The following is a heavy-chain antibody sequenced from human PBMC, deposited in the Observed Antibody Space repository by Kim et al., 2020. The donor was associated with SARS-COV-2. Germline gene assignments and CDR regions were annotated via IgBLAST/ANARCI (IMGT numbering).Heavy chain of an antibody. D-gene: IGHD2-21*02. J-gene: IGHJ4*02. Sequence: SETLSLTCTVSGGSISSGGYYWSWIRQHPGKGLEWIGYIYYSGSTYYNPSLKSRVTISVDTSKNQFSLKLSSVTAADTAVYYCARYIVVVTATPRYYFDYWGQGTLVTGSS. CDR3: ARYIVVVTATPRYYFDY. CDR1: GGSISSGGYY. V-gene: IGHV4-31*03. CDR2: IYYSGST.